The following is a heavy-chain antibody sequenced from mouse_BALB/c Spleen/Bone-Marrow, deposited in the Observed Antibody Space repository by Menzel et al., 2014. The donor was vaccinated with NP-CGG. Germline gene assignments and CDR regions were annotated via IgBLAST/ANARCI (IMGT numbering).Heavy chain of an antibody. CDR3: ASYDGYPWFAY. Sequence: QVQLQQSGAELVRPGASVKLSCKASGYTFTSYWMNWVKQRPEQGLEWIGRIDPYDSETHYNQKFKDKAVLTVDKSSSTAYMQLSSLTSEDSAVYYCASYDGYPWFAYWGQGTLVTVSA. CDR2: IDPYDSET. J-gene: IGHJ3*01. V-gene: IGHV1-74*01. CDR1: GYTFTSYW. D-gene: IGHD2-3*01.